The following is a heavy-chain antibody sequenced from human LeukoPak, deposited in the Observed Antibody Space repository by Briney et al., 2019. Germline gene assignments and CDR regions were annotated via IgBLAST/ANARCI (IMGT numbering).Heavy chain of an antibody. V-gene: IGHV3-23*01. CDR1: GFTLSSYA. CDR3: AKDGDYGMDV. D-gene: IGHD3-3*01. CDR2: MSGSGGNT. Sequence: GGPLRLSCAASGFTLSSYAVSWVRQAPGKGLQWVSGMSGSGGNTYYADSVKGRFTISRDISKNTLYLQMNSLRAEDTALYYCAKDGDYGMDVWGQGTAVTVSS. J-gene: IGHJ6*02.